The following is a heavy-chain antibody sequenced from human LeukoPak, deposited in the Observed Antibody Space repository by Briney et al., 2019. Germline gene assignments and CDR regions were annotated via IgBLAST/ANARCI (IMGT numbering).Heavy chain of an antibody. Sequence: ASVKVSCKASGYSFSDYAMHWMRQAPGQRPEWMGWINAGNGNRRYSEKFQGRVTITRDTSASTVNMELSSLRSEDTAVYYCARTTRSWYEDNDAFDIWGQGTTVTVSS. CDR2: INAGNGNR. J-gene: IGHJ3*02. CDR3: ARTTRSWYEDNDAFDI. V-gene: IGHV1-3*01. D-gene: IGHD6-13*01. CDR1: GYSFSDYA.